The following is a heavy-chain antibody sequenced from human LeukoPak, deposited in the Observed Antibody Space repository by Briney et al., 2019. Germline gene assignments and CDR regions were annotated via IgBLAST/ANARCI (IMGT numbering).Heavy chain of an antibody. Sequence: PSETLSLTCAVSGDSFSSHYWTWVRQPPGRGLEWIGYISYIGTTNYNPSLKSRVTISIDTSKNQFSLKLSSVTTADTAVYYCARDLVTVTKGFDIWGLGTMVSVSS. CDR3: ARDLVTVTKGFDI. V-gene: IGHV4-59*11. CDR2: ISYIGTT. CDR1: GDSFSSHY. J-gene: IGHJ3*02. D-gene: IGHD4-17*01.